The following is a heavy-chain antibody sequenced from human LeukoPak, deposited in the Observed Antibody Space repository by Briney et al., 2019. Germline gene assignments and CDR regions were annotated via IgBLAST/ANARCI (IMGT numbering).Heavy chain of an antibody. CDR2: INHSGST. V-gene: IGHV4-34*01. Sequence: SETLSLTCAVYGGSFSGYYWSWIRQPPGKGLEWIGEINHSGSTNYNPPLKSRVTISVDTSKNQFSLKLSSVTAADTAVYYCARVSWYSSSGGYWGQGTLVTVSS. CDR1: GGSFSGYY. D-gene: IGHD6-13*01. CDR3: ARVSWYSSSGGY. J-gene: IGHJ4*02.